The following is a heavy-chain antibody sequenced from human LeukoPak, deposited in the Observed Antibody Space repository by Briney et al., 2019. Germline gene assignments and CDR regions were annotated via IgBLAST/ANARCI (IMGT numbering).Heavy chain of an antibody. J-gene: IGHJ4*02. CDR2: ISGSGGST. D-gene: IGHD1-26*01. CDR1: GFTFSSYA. CDR3: ARWEGYGDY. V-gene: IGHV3-23*01. Sequence: GGSLRLSCAASGFTFSSYAMSWVRQAPGKGVEWVQAISGSGGSTYYADSVKGRYTISRDNSKNTLYLQMNRLRAEGTAVYYCARWEGYGDYWGQGTLVTVSS.